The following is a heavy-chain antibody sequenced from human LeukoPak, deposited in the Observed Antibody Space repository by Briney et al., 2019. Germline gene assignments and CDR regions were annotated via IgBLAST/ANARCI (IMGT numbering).Heavy chain of an antibody. CDR2: IKSKIDGGTT. Sequence: KTGGSLSLSCAASGSTFSIAWMNWVRQTPGNGLEWVGHIKSKIDGGTTDYAEPVKSRFTISRDDSKNTVYLQMNSLKTEDTAVYYCTTGYGSTWYGWGQGTLVTVSS. CDR3: TTGYGSTWYG. J-gene: IGHJ4*02. V-gene: IGHV3-15*01. CDR1: GSTFSIAW. D-gene: IGHD6-13*01.